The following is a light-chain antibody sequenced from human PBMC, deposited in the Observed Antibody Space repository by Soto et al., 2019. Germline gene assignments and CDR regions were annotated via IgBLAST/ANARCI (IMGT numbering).Light chain of an antibody. Sequence: QSALTQPASVSGSPGLSIAISCTGTSRDVGGYNSVSWYQQQPGKVPKLMIYDVSNRPSGFSNRFSGSKSGNTASPTISGLQAEDEGDYCCSSYTTGGSYVFGTGTKVTVL. CDR1: SRDVGGYNS. J-gene: IGLJ1*01. CDR2: DVS. V-gene: IGLV2-14*01. CDR3: SSYTTGGSYV.